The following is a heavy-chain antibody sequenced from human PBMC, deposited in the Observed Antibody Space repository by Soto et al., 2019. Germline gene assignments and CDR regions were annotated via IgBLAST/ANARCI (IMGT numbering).Heavy chain of an antibody. D-gene: IGHD2-15*01. CDR1: GYIFTAYS. CDR3: AREENCSDGVCYSEYFQR. J-gene: IGHJ1*01. Sequence: QVQLVQSGAEVKKPGASVKVSCKASGYIFTAYSMHWVRQAPGQGREWMGVVNPSGGSTNYAQKFRGRITMTRDTSTSTVYMDLSSLTSEDTAVYYCAREENCSDGVCYSEYFQRWGQGTLVTVSS. CDR2: VNPSGGST. V-gene: IGHV1-46*01.